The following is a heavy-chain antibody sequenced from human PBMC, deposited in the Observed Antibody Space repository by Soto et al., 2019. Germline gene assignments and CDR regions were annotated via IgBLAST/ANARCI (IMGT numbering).Heavy chain of an antibody. CDR3: ARDSPQYCSGGSCYRNYFDY. V-gene: IGHV3-30-3*01. CDR2: ISYDGSKK. Sequence: PGGSLRLSCAASGFTFSSYAMHWVRQAPGKGLEWVAVISYDGSKKYYADSVKGRFTISRDNSKNTLYLQMNSLRAEDTAVYYCARDSPQYCSGGSCYRNYFDYWGQGTLVTVSS. J-gene: IGHJ4*02. D-gene: IGHD2-15*01. CDR1: GFTFSSYA.